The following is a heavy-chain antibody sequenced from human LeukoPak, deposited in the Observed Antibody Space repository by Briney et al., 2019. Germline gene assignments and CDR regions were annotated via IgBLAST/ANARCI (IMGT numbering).Heavy chain of an antibody. CDR3: ARGVYSGSYYYFDY. CDR2: IYTSGST. Sequence: PSQTLSLTCTVSGGSISSGSYYWSWIRQPAGKEPEWIGRIYTSGSTNYNPSLKSRVTISVDTSKNQFSLKLSSVTAADTAVYYCARGVYSGSYYYFDYWGQGTLVTVSS. CDR1: GGSISSGSYY. D-gene: IGHD1-26*01. V-gene: IGHV4-61*02. J-gene: IGHJ4*02.